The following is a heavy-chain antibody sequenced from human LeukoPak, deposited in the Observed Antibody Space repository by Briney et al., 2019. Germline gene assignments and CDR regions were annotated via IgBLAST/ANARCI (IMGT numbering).Heavy chain of an antibody. D-gene: IGHD3-22*01. J-gene: IGHJ4*02. CDR2: INPNSGDT. CDR3: ARVSDTSGASCFAF. V-gene: IGHV1-2*06. CDR1: GGTFSSYA. Sequence: ASVKVSCKASGGTFSSYAISWVRQAPGQGLEWVGRINPNSGDTKYAQNFQGRVTMTRDTSISTAYMELSRLTSDDTAVYFCARVSDTSGASCFAFWGQGTLVTVSS.